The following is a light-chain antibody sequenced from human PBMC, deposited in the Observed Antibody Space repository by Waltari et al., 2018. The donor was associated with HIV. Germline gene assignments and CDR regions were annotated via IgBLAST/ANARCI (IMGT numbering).Light chain of an antibody. CDR2: SNS. CDR3: ATWDDTLDGPV. J-gene: IGLJ3*02. CDR1: TSNIGSNS. V-gene: IGLV1-44*01. Sequence: QSVLTLSPSASGTPGQRVTISCSGGTSNIGSNSVSWYQQVPGTAPQLFMFSNSWRPSGVPDRFSGSKSGTSASLAISGLQSEDEADYYCATWDDTLDGPVFGGGTRLTVL.